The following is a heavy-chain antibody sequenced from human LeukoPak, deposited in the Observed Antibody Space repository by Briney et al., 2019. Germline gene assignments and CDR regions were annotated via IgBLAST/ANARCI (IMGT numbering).Heavy chain of an antibody. D-gene: IGHD1-26*01. V-gene: IGHV3-30*18. CDR2: ISYDGSNK. CDR3: AKKWELPLDAFDI. Sequence: PGGSLRLSCAASGFTFSSYAMSWVRQAPGKGLEWVAVISYDGSNKYYADSVKGRFTISRDNSKNTLYLQMNSLRAEDTAVYYCAKKWELPLDAFDIWGQGTMVTVSS. CDR1: GFTFSSYA. J-gene: IGHJ3*02.